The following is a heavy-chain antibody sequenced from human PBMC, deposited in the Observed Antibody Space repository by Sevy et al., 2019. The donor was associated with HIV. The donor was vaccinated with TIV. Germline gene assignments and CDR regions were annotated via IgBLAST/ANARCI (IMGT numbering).Heavy chain of an antibody. CDR3: AIVDPYGGGSSWFDP. CDR1: GGTFSSYA. CDR2: IIPIFGTA. Sequence: ASVKVSCKASGGTFSSYAISWVRQAPGQGLEWMGGIIPIFGTANYAQKFKGRVTITADESTSTAYMELSSLRSEDTAVYYCAIVDPYGGGSSWFDPWGQGTLVTVSS. J-gene: IGHJ5*02. D-gene: IGHD4-17*01. V-gene: IGHV1-69*13.